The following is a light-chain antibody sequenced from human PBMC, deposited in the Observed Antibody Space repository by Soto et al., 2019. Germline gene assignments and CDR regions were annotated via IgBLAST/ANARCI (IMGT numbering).Light chain of an antibody. CDR3: CSDAGNSLGV. CDR2: DVS. J-gene: IGLJ3*02. V-gene: IGLV2-11*01. Sequence: QSALTQPRSVSGSPGQSVTISCTGTSSDVGGYNYVSWYQQHPGKAPKLMIYDVSKWPSGVPDRFSGSKSGNTASLTISGLQAEDEADYYCCSDAGNSLGVFGGGTKVTVL. CDR1: SSDVGGYNY.